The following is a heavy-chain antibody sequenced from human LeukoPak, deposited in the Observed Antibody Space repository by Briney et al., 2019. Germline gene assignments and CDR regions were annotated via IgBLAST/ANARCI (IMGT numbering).Heavy chain of an antibody. CDR2: ISYDGSNK. CDR3: AKDLGAIVGAPTPYFDY. Sequence: HPGRSLRLSCAASGFTFSSYGMHWVRQAPGKGLEWVAVISYDGSNKYYADSVKGRFTISRDNSKNTLYLQMNSLRAEDTAVYYCAKDLGAIVGAPTPYFDYWGQGTLVTVFS. D-gene: IGHD1-26*01. CDR1: GFTFSSYG. V-gene: IGHV3-30*18. J-gene: IGHJ4*02.